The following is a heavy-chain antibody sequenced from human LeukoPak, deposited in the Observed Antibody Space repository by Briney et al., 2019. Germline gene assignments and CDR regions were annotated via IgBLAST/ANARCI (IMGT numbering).Heavy chain of an antibody. CDR2: IGSNGGST. J-gene: IGHJ4*02. D-gene: IGHD3-3*01. CDR3: ARGAYYDVLSGNHLDY. Sequence: PGGSLRLSCAASEFTFSAYAMHWFRQAPGKGLEYVSTIGSNGGSTSYANSVKGRFTISRDNSKKTLYLQMGSLRAEDMAVYSCARGAYYDVLSGNHLDYWGQGTLVTVSS. V-gene: IGHV3-64*01. CDR1: EFTFSAYA.